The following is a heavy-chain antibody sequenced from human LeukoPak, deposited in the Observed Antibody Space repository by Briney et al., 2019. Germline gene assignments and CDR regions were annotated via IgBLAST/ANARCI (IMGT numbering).Heavy chain of an antibody. Sequence: PGGSLRLSCAASAFIFSNYGMHWVRQAPGKGLEWVAVIWYDGSNKYYADSVKGRFTISRDNSKNTLYLQMNSLRAEDTAVYYCARDTRGGLLWSGYSYGMDVGGQGTTVAVSS. CDR1: AFIFSNYG. V-gene: IGHV3-33*01. D-gene: IGHD3-3*01. J-gene: IGHJ6*02. CDR3: ARDTRGGLLWSGYSYGMDV. CDR2: IWYDGSNK.